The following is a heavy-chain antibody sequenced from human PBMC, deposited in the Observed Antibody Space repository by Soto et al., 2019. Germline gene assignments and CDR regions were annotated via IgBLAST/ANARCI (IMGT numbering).Heavy chain of an antibody. CDR2: ISGSGDRT. V-gene: IGHV3-23*01. CDR3: AKALSPSSESYYGYFDY. CDR1: GFTFSNYA. J-gene: IGHJ4*02. D-gene: IGHD1-26*01. Sequence: GGSLRLSCVASGFTFSNYAMNWVRQTPGKGLEWVSAISGSGDRTYYGDSVKGRFTLSRDNSKNTLYLQMNSLRAEDTAVYYCAKALSPSSESYYGYFDYWGQGALVTVSS.